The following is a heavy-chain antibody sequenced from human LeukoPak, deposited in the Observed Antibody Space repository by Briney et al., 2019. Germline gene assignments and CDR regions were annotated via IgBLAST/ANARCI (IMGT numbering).Heavy chain of an antibody. CDR1: GFTFSSSA. V-gene: IGHV3-23*01. Sequence: GGSLRLSCAASGFTFSSSAMSWARQAPGKGLEWVSAISNNGGYTYYADSVQGRFTISRDNSKSTLCLQMNSLRAEDTAVYYCAKQLGYCSDGSCYFPYWGQGTLVTVSS. J-gene: IGHJ4*02. CDR3: AKQLGYCSDGSCYFPY. D-gene: IGHD2-15*01. CDR2: ISNNGGYT.